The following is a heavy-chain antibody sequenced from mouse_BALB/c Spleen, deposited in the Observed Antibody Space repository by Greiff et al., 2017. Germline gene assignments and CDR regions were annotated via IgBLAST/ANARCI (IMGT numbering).Heavy chain of an antibody. J-gene: IGHJ4*01. D-gene: IGHD2-3*01. Sequence: QVQLKQSGAELVRPGSSVKISCKASGYAFSSYWMNWVKQRPGQGLEWIGQIYPGDGDTNYNGKFKGKATLTADKSSSTAYMQLSSLTSEDSAVYFCARERNGYSLMDYWGQGTSVTVSS. CDR3: ARERNGYSLMDY. CDR1: GYAFSSYW. CDR2: IYPGDGDT. V-gene: IGHV1-80*01.